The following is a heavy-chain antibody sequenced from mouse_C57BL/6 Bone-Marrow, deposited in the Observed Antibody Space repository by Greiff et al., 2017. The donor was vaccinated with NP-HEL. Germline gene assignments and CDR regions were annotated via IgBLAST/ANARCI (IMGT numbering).Heavy chain of an antibody. CDR2: IYPGSGNT. D-gene: IGHD1-1*01. CDR1: GYSFTSYY. V-gene: IGHV1-66*01. J-gene: IGHJ4*01. Sequence: VKLQQSGPELVKPGASVKISCKASGYSFTSYYIHWVKQRPGQGLEWIGWIYPGSGNTKYNEKFKGKATLTADTSSSTAYMQLSSLTSEDSAVYYCARRGYYYGSSSGYAMDYWGQGTSVTVSS. CDR3: ARRGYYYGSSSGYAMDY.